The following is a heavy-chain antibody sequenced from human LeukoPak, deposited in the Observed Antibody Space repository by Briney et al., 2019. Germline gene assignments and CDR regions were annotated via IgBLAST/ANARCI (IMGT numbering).Heavy chain of an antibody. D-gene: IGHD3-22*01. CDR1: GGSISSYY. CDR2: IYTSGST. CDR3: ARDGDYYDSSGYPLEGHFYY. J-gene: IGHJ4*02. Sequence: SETLSLTCTVSGGSISSYYWSWIRQPAGKGLEWIGRIYTSGSTNYNPSLKSRVTMSVDTSKNQFSLKLSSVTAADTAVYYCARDGDYYDSSGYPLEGHFYYWGQGTLVTVSS. V-gene: IGHV4-4*07.